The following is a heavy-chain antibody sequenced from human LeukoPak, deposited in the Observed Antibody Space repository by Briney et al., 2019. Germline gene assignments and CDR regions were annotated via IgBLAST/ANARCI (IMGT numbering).Heavy chain of an antibody. J-gene: IGHJ4*02. CDR2: IYYSGST. CDR3: AKTGSPLGFGELLTYFDY. CDR1: GGSISSYY. V-gene: IGHV4-59*01. Sequence: SETLSLTCTVSGGSISSYYWSWIRQPPGKGLEWLGYIYYSGSTNYNPSLKSRVTISVDTSKNQFSLKLSSVTAADTAVYYCAKTGSPLGFGELLTYFDYWGQGTLVTVSS. D-gene: IGHD3-10*01.